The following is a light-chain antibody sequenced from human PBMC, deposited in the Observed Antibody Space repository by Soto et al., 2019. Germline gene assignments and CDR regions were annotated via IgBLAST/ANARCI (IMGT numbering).Light chain of an antibody. Sequence: EIVMTQSPPTLSVSPGERATLSCSTSHDITTYLAWYQQKSGQDPRILIYAASTRATGITARLSGSGSGTEFTLPISSLQSEDFAVYYCQQYNHWPPITFGQGTRLEI. CDR3: QQYNHWPPIT. CDR2: AAS. V-gene: IGKV3-15*01. CDR1: HDITTY. J-gene: IGKJ5*01.